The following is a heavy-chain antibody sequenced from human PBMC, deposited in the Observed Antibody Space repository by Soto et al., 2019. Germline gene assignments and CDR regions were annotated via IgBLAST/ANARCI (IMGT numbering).Heavy chain of an antibody. Sequence: QVQLVQSGAEVKKPGSSVKVSCKASGGTFSSYAISWVRQAPGQGLEWMGGIIPIFGTANYAQKFQGRVTITADESTSTAYMELSSLRAEDTAVYYCARDRGRDNWNDVGYYDGMDVWGQGTTVTVSS. V-gene: IGHV1-69*12. CDR2: IIPIFGTA. CDR3: ARDRGRDNWNDVGYYDGMDV. CDR1: GGTFSSYA. D-gene: IGHD1-20*01. J-gene: IGHJ6*02.